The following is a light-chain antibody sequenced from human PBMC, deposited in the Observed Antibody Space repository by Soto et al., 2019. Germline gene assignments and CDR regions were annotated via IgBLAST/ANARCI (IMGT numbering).Light chain of an antibody. Sequence: QSGLTQTASVSGSPGQSITMSCTGSSSDVGGYNLVSWYQQHPGKAPKLLISDDDKRPSGVSDRFSGSKSGNTASLTISGLQAEDEGDYYCYSYAGRITVVFGGGTKLTVL. CDR2: DDD. CDR3: YSYAGRITVV. V-gene: IGLV2-23*01. CDR1: SSDVGGYNL. J-gene: IGLJ2*01.